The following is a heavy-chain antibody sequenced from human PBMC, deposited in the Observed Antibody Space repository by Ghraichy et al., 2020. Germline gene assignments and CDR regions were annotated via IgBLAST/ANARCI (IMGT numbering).Heavy chain of an antibody. CDR2: VYGDGSRI. Sequence: GGSLRLSCVASGFTFSRYLMHWVRQAPGKGLVWVSRVYGDGSRIGYADSVKGRFTISRDNTQNRLYLQMNSLRVEDTAVYYCARDGLYGGVWYDAFDVWGRGTMVSVSS. CDR3: ARDGLYGGVWYDAFDV. CDR1: GFTFSRYL. V-gene: IGHV3-74*01. J-gene: IGHJ3*01. D-gene: IGHD6-19*01.